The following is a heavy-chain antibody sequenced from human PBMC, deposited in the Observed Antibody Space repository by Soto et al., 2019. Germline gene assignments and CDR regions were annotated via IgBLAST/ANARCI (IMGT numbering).Heavy chain of an antibody. D-gene: IGHD6-13*01. CDR3: ARRPPGDAADFDY. Sequence: SLRLSCAASGFTFSSYGMHWVRQAPGKGLEWVAVIWYDGSNKYYADSVKGRFTISRDNSKNTLYLQMNSLRAEDTAVYYCARRPPGDAADFDYWGQGTLVTVSS. V-gene: IGHV3-33*01. CDR2: IWYDGSNK. J-gene: IGHJ4*02. CDR1: GFTFSSYG.